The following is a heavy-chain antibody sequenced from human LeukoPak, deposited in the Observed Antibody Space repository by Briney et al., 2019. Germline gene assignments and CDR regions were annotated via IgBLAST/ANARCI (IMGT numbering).Heavy chain of an antibody. CDR1: GFTFSSYW. CDR2: INSDGGST. D-gene: IGHD6-13*01. J-gene: IGHJ4*02. V-gene: IGHV3-74*01. CDR3: VHNTSRSSFDY. Sequence: GGSLRLSCAASGFTFSSYWMHWVRQAPGKGLVWVSRINSDGGSTSCADSVKGRFTISRDNAKNTLYLQMNSLRAEDTAVYYCVHNTSRSSFDYWGQGTLVTVSS.